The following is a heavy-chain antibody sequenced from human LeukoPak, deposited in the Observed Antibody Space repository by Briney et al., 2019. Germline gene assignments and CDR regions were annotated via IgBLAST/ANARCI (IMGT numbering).Heavy chain of an antibody. CDR2: IIPMSGTA. CDR1: GGTFNNFA. CDR3: ASPVKYYDTWSGYPPLDY. Sequence: SVKVSCKASGGTFNNFAISWVRQAPGQGLEWVGGIIPMSGTANYAQKFQGRVTITADESTSTAYMELSSLRSEDTAIYYCASPVKYYDTWSGYPPLDYWGQGTLVTVSS. V-gene: IGHV1-69*13. D-gene: IGHD3-3*01. J-gene: IGHJ4*02.